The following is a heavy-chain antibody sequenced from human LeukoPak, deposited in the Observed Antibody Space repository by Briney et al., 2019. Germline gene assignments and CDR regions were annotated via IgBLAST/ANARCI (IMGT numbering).Heavy chain of an antibody. J-gene: IGHJ4*02. D-gene: IGHD3-10*01. CDR1: GASISSTAYY. CDR2: IYYSGTT. Sequence: ASETLSLTCTVSGASISSTAYYWGWIRQPPGKGLEWIGSIYYSGTTYYNPSLKSRVTISVDTTKNQFSLKLSSVTAADTAVYYCARPGYYYGSGSYHPFDYWGQGTLVTVSS. CDR3: ARPGYYYGSGSYHPFDY. V-gene: IGHV4-39*01.